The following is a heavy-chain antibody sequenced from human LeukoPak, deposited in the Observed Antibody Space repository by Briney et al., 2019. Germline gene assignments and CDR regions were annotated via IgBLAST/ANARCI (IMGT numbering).Heavy chain of an antibody. V-gene: IGHV4-34*01. Sequence: SETLSLTCAVYGGSFSVYYWSWIRQPPGKGLEWIGEINHSGSTNYNPSLKSRVTISVDTSKNQFSLKLSSVTAADTAVYYCARGAPSSGWYRGYYYYGMDVWGQGTTVTVSS. CDR3: ARGAPSSGWYRGYYYYGMDV. CDR1: GGSFSVYY. CDR2: INHSGST. J-gene: IGHJ6*02. D-gene: IGHD6-19*01.